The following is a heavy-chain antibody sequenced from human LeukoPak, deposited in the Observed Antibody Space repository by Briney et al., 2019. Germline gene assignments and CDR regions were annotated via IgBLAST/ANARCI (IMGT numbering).Heavy chain of an antibody. CDR2: IYYSGST. Sequence: KPSETLSLTCTVSGGSISSYYWSWIRQPPGKGLEWIGYIYYSGSTNYNPSLRGRVTTSVDTSKNHFSLRLSSVTAADTAVYYCARKSTSWYAPFDSWGQGTLVTVSS. D-gene: IGHD2-2*01. CDR3: ARKSTSWYAPFDS. V-gene: IGHV4-59*01. J-gene: IGHJ4*02. CDR1: GGSISSYY.